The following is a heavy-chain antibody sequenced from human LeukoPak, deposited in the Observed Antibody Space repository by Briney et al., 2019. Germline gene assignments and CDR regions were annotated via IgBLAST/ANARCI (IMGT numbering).Heavy chain of an antibody. Sequence: PGGSLRLSCEVSGITLSNYGMSWVRQAPGKGLEWVAGISGSGGDTNYADSVKGRFTISRDNSKNTLYLQMNSLRAEDTAVYFCAKRGVVIRVILVGFHKEAYYFDSWGQGALVTVSS. D-gene: IGHD3-22*01. V-gene: IGHV3-23*01. CDR3: AKRGVVIRVILVGFHKEAYYFDS. J-gene: IGHJ4*02. CDR1: GITLSNYG. CDR2: ISGSGGDT.